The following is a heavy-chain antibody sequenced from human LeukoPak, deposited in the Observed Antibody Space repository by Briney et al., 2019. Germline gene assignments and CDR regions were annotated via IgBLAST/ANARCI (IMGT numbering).Heavy chain of an antibody. V-gene: IGHV4-34*01. CDR3: ARRKRSGCSSTSCLLNWFDP. CDR1: GGSFSGYY. Sequence: SETLSLTCAVYGGSFSGYYWSWIRQPPGRGLGWIGEINHSGSTNYNPSLKSRVTISVDTSKNQFSLKLSSVTAADTAVYYCARRKRSGCSSTSCLLNWFDPWGQGTLVTVSS. J-gene: IGHJ5*02. D-gene: IGHD2-2*01. CDR2: INHSGST.